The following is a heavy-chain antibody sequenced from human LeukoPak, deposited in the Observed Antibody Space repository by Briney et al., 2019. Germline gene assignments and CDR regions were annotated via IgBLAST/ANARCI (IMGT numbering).Heavy chain of an antibody. CDR2: INHSGST. D-gene: IGHD3-10*01. V-gene: IGHV4-34*01. J-gene: IGHJ6*04. CDR1: GGSFSGYY. CDR3: ARRGYYYYGMDV. Sequence: SETLALTCAVYGGSFSGYYWSWIRQPPGKGLEWIGEINHSGSTNYNPSLKSRVTISVDTSKNQFSLKLSSVTAADTAVYYCARRGYYYYGMDVWGKGTRSPSPQ.